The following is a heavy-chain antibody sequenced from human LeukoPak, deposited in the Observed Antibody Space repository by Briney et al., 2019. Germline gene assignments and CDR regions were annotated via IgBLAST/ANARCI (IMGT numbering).Heavy chain of an antibody. V-gene: IGHV4-59*01. Sequence: SETLSLTCTVSGGSISSYYWSWIRQPPGKGLEWIGYIYYSGSTNYNPSLKSRVTISVDTSKNQFSLKLSSVTAADTAVYYCARVGGDSSGYVDYWGQGTLVTVSS. J-gene: IGHJ4*02. CDR2: IYYSGST. CDR1: GGSISSYY. D-gene: IGHD3-22*01. CDR3: ARVGGDSSGYVDY.